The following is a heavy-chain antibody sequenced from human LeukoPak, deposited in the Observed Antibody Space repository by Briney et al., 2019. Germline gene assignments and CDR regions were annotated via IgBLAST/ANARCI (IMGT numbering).Heavy chain of an antibody. Sequence: GGSLRLSCAASGFTLSNFWMNWVRQAPGKGLEWVAIINRDGTQKHYVDSVKGRFTISRDNSKNTLYLQMNSLRAEDTAVYYCAKDLAEMATIIDYWGQGTLVTVSS. CDR3: AKDLAEMATIIDY. D-gene: IGHD5-24*01. CDR2: INRDGTQK. CDR1: GFTLSNFW. V-gene: IGHV3-7*05. J-gene: IGHJ4*02.